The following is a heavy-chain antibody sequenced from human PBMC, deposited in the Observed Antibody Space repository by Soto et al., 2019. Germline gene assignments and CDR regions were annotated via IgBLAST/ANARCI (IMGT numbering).Heavy chain of an antibody. V-gene: IGHV3-21*01. D-gene: IGHD6-13*01. CDR2: ISSSSSYI. CDR1: GFTFSSYS. Sequence: PGGSLRLSCAASGFTFSSYSMNWVRQAPGKGLEWVSSISSSSSYIYYADSVKGRFTISRDNAKNSLYLQMNSLRAEDTVVYYCARAVSSSWYYFDYWGQGTLVTVSS. CDR3: ARAVSSSWYYFDY. J-gene: IGHJ4*02.